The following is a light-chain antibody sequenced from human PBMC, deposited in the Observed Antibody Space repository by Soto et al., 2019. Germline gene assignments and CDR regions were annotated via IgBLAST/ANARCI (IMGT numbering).Light chain of an antibody. CDR2: AAS. Sequence: EIVLTQSPDTLSLSPGESATLSCRASQSVRSSYLAWYQQTPGQTPRLLIYAASSRATGIPDRFSGSGSGTDFSLTISRPEAEDFAVYYCQQYGSLSWTFGQGTKVDIK. J-gene: IGKJ1*01. V-gene: IGKV3-20*01. CDR3: QQYGSLSWT. CDR1: QSVRSSY.